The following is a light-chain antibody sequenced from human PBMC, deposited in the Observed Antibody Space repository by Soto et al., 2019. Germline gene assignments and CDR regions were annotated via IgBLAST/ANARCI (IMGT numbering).Light chain of an antibody. CDR3: HSYDTSLSGVV. V-gene: IGLV1-40*01. Sequence: QSVLTQPPSVSGAPGLRVTISCTGSSSNIGAGYDVHWYQQLPGTAPKLLIHGNNNRPSGVPDRFSGSKSGTSASLAITGLQAEDEADYYCHSYDTSLSGVVFGGGTKLTVL. CDR2: GNN. J-gene: IGLJ3*02. CDR1: SSNIGAGYD.